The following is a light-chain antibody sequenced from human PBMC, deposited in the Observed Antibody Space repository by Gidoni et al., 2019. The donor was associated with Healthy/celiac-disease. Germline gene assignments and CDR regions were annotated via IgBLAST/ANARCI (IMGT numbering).Light chain of an antibody. CDR1: QSISSY. CDR3: QQSYSTPYS. V-gene: IGKV1-39*01. CDR2: AAS. J-gene: IGKJ2*03. Sequence: DIQMTQSPSSLSASACDRVTITCRASQSISSYLNWYQQKPGKAPKLLIYAASSLQSGVPSRFSGSGSGTDVTLTISSLQPEDFATYYCQQSYSTPYSFGQGTKLEIK.